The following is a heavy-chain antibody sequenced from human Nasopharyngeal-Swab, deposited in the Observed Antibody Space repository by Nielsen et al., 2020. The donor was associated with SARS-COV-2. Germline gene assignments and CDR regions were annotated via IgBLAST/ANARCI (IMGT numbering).Heavy chain of an antibody. V-gene: IGHV3-7*01. CDR2: IKQDGSEK. J-gene: IGHJ5*02. CDR1: GFTFSSYW. CDR3: ARDGGYYGSGSYYH. D-gene: IGHD3-10*01. Sequence: GEPLKISCAASGFTFSSYWMSWVRQAPGKGLEWVANIKQDGSEKYYVDSVKGRFTISRDNAKNSLYLQMNSLRAEDTAVYYCARDGGYYGSGSYYHWGQGTLVTVSS.